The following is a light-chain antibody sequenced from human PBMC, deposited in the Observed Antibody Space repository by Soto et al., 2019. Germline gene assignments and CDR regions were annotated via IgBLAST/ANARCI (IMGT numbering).Light chain of an antibody. J-gene: IGLJ1*01. V-gene: IGLV2-23*02. Sequence: QSALTQPASVSGSPGQSITISCAGTGSDVGAYNLVSWYQQHPGKAPQLIICEVNTRPSGISNRFSGSKSGDTASLTISGLQAEDEADYFCCADAGTVAYVFGTGTKLTVL. CDR2: EVN. CDR3: CADAGTVAYV. CDR1: GSDVGAYNL.